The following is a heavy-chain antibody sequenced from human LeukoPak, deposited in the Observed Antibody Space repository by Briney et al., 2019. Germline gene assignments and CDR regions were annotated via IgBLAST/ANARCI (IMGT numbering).Heavy chain of an antibody. Sequence: PSETLCLSCAVSGYTISSGYYWGWSRPPPPKGLEWTGISDHSGSTYYTPSLKSRVTLSVDKSKNQFSLQLSSVNAADTAVYYSAIGEKVIWSSYYFDYWGQGTLVTVSS. D-gene: IGHD3-3*01. CDR1: GYTISSGYY. CDR3: AIGEKVIWSSYYFDY. J-gene: IGHJ4*02. CDR2: SDHSGST. V-gene: IGHV4-38-2*01.